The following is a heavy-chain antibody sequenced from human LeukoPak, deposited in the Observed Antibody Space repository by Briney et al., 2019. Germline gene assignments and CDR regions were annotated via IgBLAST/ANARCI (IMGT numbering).Heavy chain of an antibody. CDR2: ISAYNGNT. CDR1: GYSFTSYG. Sequence: GASVKVSFKASGYSFTSYGINWVRQAPGQGLEWMGWISAYNGNTNYAQKLQGRVTMTTDTSTSTAYMDLRSLRSDDTAVYYCARDPRRTLLWFAESLEPFDYWGQGTLVTVSS. D-gene: IGHD3-10*01. CDR3: ARDPRRTLLWFAESLEPFDY. V-gene: IGHV1-18*01. J-gene: IGHJ4*02.